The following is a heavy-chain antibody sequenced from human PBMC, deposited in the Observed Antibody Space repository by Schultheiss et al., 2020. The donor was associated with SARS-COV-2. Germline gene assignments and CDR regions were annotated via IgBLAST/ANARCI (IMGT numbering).Heavy chain of an antibody. J-gene: IGHJ4*02. CDR3: ARGMRESYGSGSSYDY. Sequence: SETLSLTCTVSGGSISSGTYYWSWIRQPAGKGLEWIGRIHTSGSTNYNPSLKSRVTISVDTSKNQFSLKLSSVTAADTAVYYCARGMRESYGSGSSYDYWGQGTLVTVSS. CDR2: IHTSGST. V-gene: IGHV4-61*02. CDR1: GGSISSGTYY. D-gene: IGHD3-10*01.